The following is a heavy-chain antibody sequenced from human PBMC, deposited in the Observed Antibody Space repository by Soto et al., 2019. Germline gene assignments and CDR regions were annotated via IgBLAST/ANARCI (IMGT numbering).Heavy chain of an antibody. CDR3: CSIDYGQWY. V-gene: IGHV1-46*03. D-gene: IGHD3-10*01. Sequence: ASVKVSCKASGYAFTSHHMHWVRQVPGEGLDWMGMINPRSGGTNSPQKFQGRVTMTRDTSTSTVYMELSSLRSEDTAVYYCCSIDYGQWYWGQGTRVTVAS. CDR2: INPRSGGT. CDR1: GYAFTSHH. J-gene: IGHJ4*02.